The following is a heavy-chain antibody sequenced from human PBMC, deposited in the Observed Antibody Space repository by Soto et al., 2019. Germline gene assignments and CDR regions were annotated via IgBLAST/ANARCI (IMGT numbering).Heavy chain of an antibody. D-gene: IGHD4-17*01. CDR3: ARDNGDYRLYSYGMDV. V-gene: IGHV3-30-3*01. CDR1: GFTFSSYA. CDR2: ISYDGSNK. Sequence: QVQLVESGGGVVQPGRSLRLSCAASGFTFSSYAMHWVRQAPGKGLEWVAVISYDGSNKYYADSVKGRFTISRDNSKNTLYLQMNSLIAEDTAVYYCARDNGDYRLYSYGMDVWGQGTTVTVSS. J-gene: IGHJ6*02.